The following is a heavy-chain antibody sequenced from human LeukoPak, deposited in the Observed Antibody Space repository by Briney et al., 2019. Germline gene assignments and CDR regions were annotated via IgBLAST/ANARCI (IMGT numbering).Heavy chain of an antibody. CDR1: GFTFSSYA. CDR3: AKDYYGSGRWGHFDY. V-gene: IGHV3-23*01. CDR2: INDSGGTT. D-gene: IGHD3-10*01. J-gene: IGHJ4*02. Sequence: GGSLRLSCAASGFTFSSYAMSWVRQAPGKGLEGVSTINDSGGTTYYADSVKGRFTISRDNSKNTLYLQMNSLRAEDTAVYYCAKDYYGSGRWGHFDYWGQGTLVTVSS.